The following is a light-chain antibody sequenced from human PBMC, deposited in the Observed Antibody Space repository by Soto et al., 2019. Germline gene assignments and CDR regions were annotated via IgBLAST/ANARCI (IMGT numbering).Light chain of an antibody. CDR1: SSVVGGYDY. V-gene: IGLV2-11*01. CDR3: CSSAGSYTYV. Sequence: QSALTQPRSVSGSPGQSVTISCTGTSSVVGGYDYVSWFQQHPGKAPKLIIYDVSKRPSGVPDRFSGSKSGNTASLTISGLQAEDEADYYCCSSAGSYTYVFGTGTKVTVL. CDR2: DVS. J-gene: IGLJ1*01.